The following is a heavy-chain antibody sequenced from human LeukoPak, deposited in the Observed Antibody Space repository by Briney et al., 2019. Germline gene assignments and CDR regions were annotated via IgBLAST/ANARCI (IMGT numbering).Heavy chain of an antibody. CDR2: IIPILGIA. J-gene: IGHJ4*02. D-gene: IGHD2-8*01. CDR3: ARCTNGVCAPSY. Sequence: SVKVSCKASGGTFSSYTISWVRQSPGQGLEWMGRIIPILGIANYAQKSQGRVTITADKSTSTAYMELSSLRSEDTAVYYCARCTNGVCAPSYWGQGTLVTVSS. CDR1: GGTFSSYT. V-gene: IGHV1-69*02.